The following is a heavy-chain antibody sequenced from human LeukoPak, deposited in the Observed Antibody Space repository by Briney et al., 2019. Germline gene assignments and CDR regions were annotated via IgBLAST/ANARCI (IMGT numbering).Heavy chain of an antibody. V-gene: IGHV3-74*03. J-gene: IGHJ4*02. CDR3: IRDEALWRLDY. CDR1: GFTFSNHW. Sequence: PGGSLRLSCAACGFTFSNHWMHWVRQAPGKGLVGVSRMDERGSNAMYPDSVKGRFSISRDNAKNTVNLQMNSLRAEDTGVYYCIRDEALWRLDYWGQGTLVTVSS. D-gene: IGHD2-21*01. CDR2: MDERGSNA.